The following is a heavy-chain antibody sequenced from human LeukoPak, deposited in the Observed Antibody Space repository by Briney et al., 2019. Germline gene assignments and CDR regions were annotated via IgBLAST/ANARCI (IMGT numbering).Heavy chain of an antibody. J-gene: IGHJ4*02. Sequence: PGGSLRLSCAASGFTFSTYSMSWVRQAPGKGLEWVSAIRSGGENTYYADSVRGRFTISRDNSRGTLSLQMNSLRAEDTAVYFCAILSWDGRGSFYWGQGTLVTVS. CDR2: IRSGGENT. V-gene: IGHV3-23*01. CDR1: GFTFSTYS. CDR3: AILSWDGRGSFY. D-gene: IGHD2/OR15-2a*01.